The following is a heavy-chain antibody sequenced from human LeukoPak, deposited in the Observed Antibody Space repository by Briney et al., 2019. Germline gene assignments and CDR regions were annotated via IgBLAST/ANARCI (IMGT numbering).Heavy chain of an antibody. Sequence: PSETLSLTCTVSGGSISTSSYYWGWIRQPPGKGLEWIANIYYSGTTDYNPSLKSRITMSVDTSKNQFSLRLRSETAADTALYYCARRQLEKGYSFDYWGQGTVVTVSS. CDR1: GGSISTSSYY. J-gene: IGHJ4*02. CDR3: ARRQLEKGYSFDY. V-gene: IGHV4-39*01. CDR2: IYYSGTT. D-gene: IGHD3-22*01.